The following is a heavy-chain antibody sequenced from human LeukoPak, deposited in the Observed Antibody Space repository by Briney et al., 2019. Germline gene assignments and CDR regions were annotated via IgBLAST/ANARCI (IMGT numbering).Heavy chain of an antibody. CDR1: GFTFSNYG. CDR3: AKDQSYIGFGY. D-gene: IGHD2-15*01. J-gene: IGHJ4*02. Sequence: GGSLRLSCAASGFTFSNYGMNWVRQAPGKGLEWVSGITGSGGNTYYADSVKGRFTISRDNSKNTMYLQMNSLRAEDTAVYYCAKDQSYIGFGYWGQGTLVTVSS. CDR2: ITGSGGNT. V-gene: IGHV3-23*01.